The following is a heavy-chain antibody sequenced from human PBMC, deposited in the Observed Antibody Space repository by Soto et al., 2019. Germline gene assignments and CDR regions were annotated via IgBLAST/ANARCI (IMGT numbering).Heavy chain of an antibody. CDR3: AREGIVVVVAATLDPHSHYMNV. CDR1: GFTFSSYW. V-gene: IGHV3-74*01. Sequence: SGGSLRLSCAASGFTFSSYWMHWVRQAPGKGLVWVSRINSDGSSTSYADSVKGRFTTSRDNAKNTLYLQMNSLRAEDTAVYYCAREGIVVVVAATLDPHSHYMNVWGKGTTVTVSS. J-gene: IGHJ6*03. CDR2: INSDGSST. D-gene: IGHD2-15*01.